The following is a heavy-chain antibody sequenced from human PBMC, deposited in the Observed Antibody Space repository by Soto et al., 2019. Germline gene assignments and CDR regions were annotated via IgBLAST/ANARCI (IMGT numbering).Heavy chain of an antibody. CDR1: GGTFSSYA. CDR2: IIPIFGTA. J-gene: IGHJ6*02. Sequence: GASVKVSCKASGGTFSSYAISWVRQAPGQGLEWMGGIIPIFGTANYAQKFQGRVTITADESTSTAYMELSSLRAEDTAIYYCAKTGYYDIPRAYGMDVWGQGTTVTVSS. CDR3: AKTGYYDIPRAYGMDV. V-gene: IGHV1-69*13. D-gene: IGHD3-9*01.